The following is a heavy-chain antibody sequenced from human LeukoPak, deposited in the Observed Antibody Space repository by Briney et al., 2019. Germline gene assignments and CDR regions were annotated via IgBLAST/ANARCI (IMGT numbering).Heavy chain of an antibody. CDR3: ARDVVSYGMDV. CDR2: INHSGST. V-gene: IGHV4-34*01. Sequence: PSETLSLTCAVYGGSFSGYYWSWIRRPPGKGLEWIGEINHSGSTNYNPSLKSRVTISVDTSKNQFSLKLSSVTAADTAVYYCARDVVSYGMDVWGQGTTVTVSS. CDR1: GGSFSGYY. D-gene: IGHD2-21*01. J-gene: IGHJ6*02.